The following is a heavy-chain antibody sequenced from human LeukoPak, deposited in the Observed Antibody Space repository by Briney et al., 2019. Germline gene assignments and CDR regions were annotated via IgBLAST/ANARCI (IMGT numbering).Heavy chain of an antibody. CDR2: IYHSGST. CDR1: GGSISSGGYS. Sequence: SETLSLTCAVSGGSISSGGYSWSWIRQPPGKGLEWIGYIYHSGSTYYDPSLKSRVTISVDKSKNQFSLKLSSVTAADTAVYYCARNEQLVLYGMDVWGQGTTVTVSS. D-gene: IGHD6-6*01. J-gene: IGHJ6*02. V-gene: IGHV4-30-2*01. CDR3: ARNEQLVLYGMDV.